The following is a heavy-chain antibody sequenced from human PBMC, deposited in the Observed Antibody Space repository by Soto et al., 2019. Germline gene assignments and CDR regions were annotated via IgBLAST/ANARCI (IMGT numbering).Heavy chain of an antibody. J-gene: IGHJ3*02. V-gene: IGHV4-34*01. Sequence: ETLSLTCAVYNGSFSVYYWTWIRQPPGKGLEWIGEINHSGSTNYNPSLKSRVTISVDTSKNQFSLKLSSVTAADTAVYYCARDSTRRGACDIWGQGTMVTVSS. CDR3: ARDSTRRGACDI. CDR2: INHSGST. CDR1: NGSFSVYY. D-gene: IGHD2-2*01.